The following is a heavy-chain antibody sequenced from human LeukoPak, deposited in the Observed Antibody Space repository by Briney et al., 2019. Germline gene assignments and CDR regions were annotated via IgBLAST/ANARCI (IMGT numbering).Heavy chain of an antibody. V-gene: IGHV3-43*01. CDR3: AKDESAGYSSSSSVDY. J-gene: IGHJ4*02. D-gene: IGHD6-6*01. Sequence: GGSLRLSCAASGFTFDDYTMHWVRQAPGKGLEWVSLISWDGGSTYYADSVEGRFTISSDNSKNSLYLQMNSLRTEDTALYYCAKDESAGYSSSSSVDYWGQGTLVTVSS. CDR2: ISWDGGST. CDR1: GFTFDDYT.